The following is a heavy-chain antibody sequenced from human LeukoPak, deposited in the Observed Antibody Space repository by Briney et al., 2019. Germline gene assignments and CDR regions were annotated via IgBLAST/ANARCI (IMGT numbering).Heavy chain of an antibody. Sequence: KPGGSLRLSCAASGFSFTNYDMNWVRQAPGKGLEWVSYISSSGSTIYYADSVRGRFTISRDNAKNSLYLQVNSLRAEDTAVYYCARDAIAVANPFDYWGQGALVTVSS. D-gene: IGHD6-19*01. CDR1: GFSFTNYD. J-gene: IGHJ4*02. CDR2: ISSSGSTI. V-gene: IGHV3-48*03. CDR3: ARDAIAVANPFDY.